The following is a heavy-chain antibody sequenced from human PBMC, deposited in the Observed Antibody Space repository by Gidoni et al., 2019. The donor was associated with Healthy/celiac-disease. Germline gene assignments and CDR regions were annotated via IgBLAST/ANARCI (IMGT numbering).Heavy chain of an antibody. CDR3: ARDLTDYSHRYNWFDP. J-gene: IGHJ5*02. Sequence: QVQLVQSGAEVKKPGSSVKVSCKASGATFSSYTISWVRQAPGQGLEWMGRIIPILGIANYAQKFQGRVTITADKSTSTAYMELSSLRSEDTAVYYCARDLTDYSHRYNWFDPWGQGTLVTVSS. CDR1: GATFSSYT. D-gene: IGHD4-4*01. V-gene: IGHV1-69*08. CDR2: IIPILGIA.